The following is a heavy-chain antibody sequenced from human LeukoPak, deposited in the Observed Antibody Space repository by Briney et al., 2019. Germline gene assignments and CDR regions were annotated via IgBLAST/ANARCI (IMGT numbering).Heavy chain of an antibody. V-gene: IGHV4-31*03. J-gene: IGHJ4*02. D-gene: IGHD6-13*01. CDR2: IYYSGST. Sequence: SETLSLTCTVSGGSISSGGYYWSWIRQHPGKGLEWIGYIYYSGSTYYNPSLKSRVTISVGTSKNQFSLKLSSVTAADTAVYYCARAGIAAAGSCDYWGQGTLVTVSS. CDR3: ARAGIAAAGSCDY. CDR1: GGSISSGGYY.